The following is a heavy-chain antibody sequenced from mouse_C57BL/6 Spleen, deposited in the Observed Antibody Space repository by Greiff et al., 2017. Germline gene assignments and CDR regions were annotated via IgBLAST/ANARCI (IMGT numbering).Heavy chain of an antibody. D-gene: IGHD1-1*01. CDR3: AGYYGSSYYFDY. CDR1: GYAFSSSW. Sequence: VKLVESGPELVKPGASVKISCKASGYAFSSSWMNWVKQRPGKGLEWIGRIYPGDGDTNYNGKFKGKATLTADKSSSTAYMQLSSLTSEDSAVYVWAGYYGSSYYFDYWGQGTTLTVSS. J-gene: IGHJ2*01. CDR2: IYPGDGDT. V-gene: IGHV1-82*01.